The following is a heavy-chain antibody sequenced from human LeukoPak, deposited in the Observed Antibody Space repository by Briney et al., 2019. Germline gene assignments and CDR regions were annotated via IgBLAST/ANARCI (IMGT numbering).Heavy chain of an antibody. V-gene: IGHV3-7*03. D-gene: IGHD5-18*01. CDR3: AKDTRGYSYGSYFDY. CDR1: GFTFSSYW. CDR2: IKQDGSEK. J-gene: IGHJ4*02. Sequence: GGSLRLSCAASGFTFSSYWMSWVRQAPGKGLEWVANIKQDGSEKYFVDSVKGRFTISRDNAKNSLYLQMNSLRADDTALYYCAKDTRGYSYGSYFDYWGQGTLVTVSS.